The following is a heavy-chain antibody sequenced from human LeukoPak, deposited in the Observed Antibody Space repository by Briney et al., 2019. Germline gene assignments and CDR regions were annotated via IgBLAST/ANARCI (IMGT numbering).Heavy chain of an antibody. V-gene: IGHV3-49*03. D-gene: IGHD3-10*01. CDR2: IRSKAYGGTT. J-gene: IGHJ4*02. CDR1: GFTFGDYA. CDR3: TRGSQYYGSGSSDY. Sequence: GGSLRLSCTASGFTFGDYAMSWFRQAPGKGLEWVGFIRSKAYGGTTEYAASVKGRFTISRDDSKSIAYLQMNSLKTEDTAVYYCTRGSQYYGSGSSDYWGQGTWSPSPQ.